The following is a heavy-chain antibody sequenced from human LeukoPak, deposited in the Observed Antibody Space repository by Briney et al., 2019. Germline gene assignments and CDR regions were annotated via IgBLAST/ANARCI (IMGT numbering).Heavy chain of an antibody. V-gene: IGHV1-8*03. CDR1: GYSFTSYD. CDR2: MNPNSGNT. Sequence: GASVKVSCRASGYSFTSYDTNWVRQATGQGLEWMGYMNPNSGNTGYAQNFQGRVTITSDTSISTAYMELSSLRSDDTAVYYCAREGLDYWGQGTLVTVSS. CDR3: AREGLDY. J-gene: IGHJ4*02. D-gene: IGHD2-15*01.